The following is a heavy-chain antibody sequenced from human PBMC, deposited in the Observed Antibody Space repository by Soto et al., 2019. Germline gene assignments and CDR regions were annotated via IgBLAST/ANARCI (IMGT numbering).Heavy chain of an antibody. Sequence: SLRRSCTASGFSFSNSGMQWVRQTPGKGLEWVALISFDGDKYYVDSVKGRFTISRDNPTNTVYLQMNRLRPEDTAVYYCARDYARGWCQFWGQGTLVTVSS. J-gene: IGHJ4*02. V-gene: IGHV3-30*03. D-gene: IGHD2-8*02. CDR3: ARDYARGWCQF. CDR1: GFSFSNSG. CDR2: ISFDGDK.